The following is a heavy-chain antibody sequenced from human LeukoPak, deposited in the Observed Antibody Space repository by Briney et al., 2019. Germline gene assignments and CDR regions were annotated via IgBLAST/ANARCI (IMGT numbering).Heavy chain of an antibody. J-gene: IGHJ5*02. CDR2: VHYSGSS. D-gene: IGHD1-14*01. Sequence: PSETLSLTCSVSGDSVSSYYWSWIRQSPGKGLEWIGYVHYSGSSNSNPSLRSRVTTSVDTSRNQFSLKLSSVTAAYTAVYYCARGSTGQYDPWGQGILVTVSS. CDR3: ARGSTGQYDP. CDR1: GDSVSSYY. V-gene: IGHV4-59*02.